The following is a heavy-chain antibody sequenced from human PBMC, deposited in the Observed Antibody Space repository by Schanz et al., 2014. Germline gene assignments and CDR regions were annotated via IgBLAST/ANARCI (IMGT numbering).Heavy chain of an antibody. J-gene: IGHJ6*02. V-gene: IGHV3-74*01. CDR2: IQSDGSIT. D-gene: IGHD3-9*01. CDR3: ARDHPHRGVTGYYNDV. Sequence: LVESGGGVVQPGRSLRLSCAASGFTFSTYWMSWVRQAPGKGLVWVSRIQSDGSITTYADSVKGRFAISRDNAKNTLYLQMNSLRDEDTAVYYCARDHPHRGVTGYYNDVWGQGTSVTVSS. CDR1: GFTFSTYW.